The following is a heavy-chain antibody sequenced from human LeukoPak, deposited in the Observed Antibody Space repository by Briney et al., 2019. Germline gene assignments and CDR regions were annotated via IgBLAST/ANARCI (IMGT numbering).Heavy chain of an antibody. CDR3: ARGGYYYYGMDV. J-gene: IGHJ6*02. V-gene: IGHV4-31*03. CDR1: GGSISSGGYY. CDR2: IYYSGGT. Sequence: SQTLSLTCTVSGGSISSGGYYWSWIRQHPGKGLEWIGYIYYSGGTYYNPSLKSRITISIDTSKNQFSLKLNSVTAADTAVYYCARGGYYYYGMDVWGQGTTVTVSS.